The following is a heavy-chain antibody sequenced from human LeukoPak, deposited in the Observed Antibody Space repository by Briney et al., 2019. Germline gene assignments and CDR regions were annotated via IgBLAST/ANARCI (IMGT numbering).Heavy chain of an antibody. Sequence: SGGSLRLSCAASGFTFSSYGVHWVRQAPGKGLEWVAFIRYDGSNKYYADSVKGRFTISRDNSKNTLYLQMNSLRAEDTAVYYCAKDRDSSSWYIVDYWGQGTLVTVSS. CDR3: AKDRDSSSWYIVDY. CDR1: GFTFSSYG. D-gene: IGHD6-13*01. CDR2: IRYDGSNK. J-gene: IGHJ4*02. V-gene: IGHV3-30*02.